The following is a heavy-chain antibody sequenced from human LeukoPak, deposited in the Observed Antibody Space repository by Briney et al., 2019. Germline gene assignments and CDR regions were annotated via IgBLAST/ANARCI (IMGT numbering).Heavy chain of an antibody. J-gene: IGHJ4*02. CDR1: GFTFSSYA. CDR2: ISYDGSNK. CDR3: ARSGDCSSTSCYPYYFDY. V-gene: IGHV3-30-3*01. D-gene: IGHD2-2*01. Sequence: SCKASGFTFSSYAMHWVRQAPGKGLEWVAVISYDGSNKYYADSVKGRFTISRDNSKNTLYLQMNSLRAEDTAVYYCARSGDCSSTSCYPYYFDYWGQGTLVTVSS.